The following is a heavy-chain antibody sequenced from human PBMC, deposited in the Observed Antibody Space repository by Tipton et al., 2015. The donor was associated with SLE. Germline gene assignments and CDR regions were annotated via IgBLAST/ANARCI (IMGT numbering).Heavy chain of an antibody. CDR2: IWYDGSNK. CDR1: GFSVTNNY. Sequence: SGGGLTQPGGSLRLSCAASGFSVTNNYMSWVRQAPGKGLEWVAVIWYDGSNKFYADSVKGRFTISRDNSKNTVSLQMNSLRVEDTAVYFCARGRGGEFLDYWSQGTLVTVSS. CDR3: ARGRGGEFLDY. V-gene: IGHV3-33*08. D-gene: IGHD3-16*01. J-gene: IGHJ4*02.